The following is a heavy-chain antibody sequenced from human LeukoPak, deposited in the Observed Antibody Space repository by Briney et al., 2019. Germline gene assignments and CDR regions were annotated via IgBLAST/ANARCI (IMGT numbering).Heavy chain of an antibody. CDR3: AKARIAAPWFDP. J-gene: IGHJ5*02. Sequence: GGSLRLSCAASGFTFSYYGMHWVRQAPGKGLEWVAVISYDGSNKYYADSVKGRFTISRDNSKNTLYLQMNSLRAEDTAMYYCAKARIAAPWFDPWGQGTLVTVSS. D-gene: IGHD6-6*01. CDR1: GFTFSYYG. V-gene: IGHV3-30*18. CDR2: ISYDGSNK.